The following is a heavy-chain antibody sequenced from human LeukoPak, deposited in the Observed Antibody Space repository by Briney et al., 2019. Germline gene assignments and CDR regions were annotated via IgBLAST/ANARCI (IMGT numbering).Heavy chain of an antibody. D-gene: IGHD3-22*01. CDR1: GYTFTGYY. J-gene: IGHJ4*02. Sequence: ASVKVSCKASGYTFTGYYMHWVRQAPGQGLEWMGWINPNSGGTNYAQKFQGRVTMTRDTSISTAYMELSGLRSDDTAMYYCARAGRGDSGGYYKGYWGQGTLVTVSS. CDR3: ARAGRGDSGGYYKGY. CDR2: INPNSGGT. V-gene: IGHV1-2*02.